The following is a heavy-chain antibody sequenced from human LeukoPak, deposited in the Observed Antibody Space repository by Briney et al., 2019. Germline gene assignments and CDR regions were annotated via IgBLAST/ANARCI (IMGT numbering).Heavy chain of an antibody. J-gene: IGHJ4*02. D-gene: IGHD5-24*01. V-gene: IGHV4-34*01. CDR2: INHSGST. CDR1: GGSFSGYY. Sequence: PSETLSLTCAVYGGSFSGYYWSWIRQPPGKGLEWIGGINHSGSTNYNPSLKSRVTISVDTSKNQFSLKLSSVTAPDTAVYYCRREKRPRRLPYNWGQGTPVTASS. CDR3: RREKRPRRLPYN.